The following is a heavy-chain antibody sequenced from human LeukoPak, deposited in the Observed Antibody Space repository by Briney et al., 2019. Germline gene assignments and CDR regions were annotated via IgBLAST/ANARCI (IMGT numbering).Heavy chain of an antibody. V-gene: IGHV1-2*02. CDR3: ATVRDIVVGGGPCYFDY. Sequence: GVSVKVSCKASGYTFIGYYLHWVRQAPGQGLEWMGWINPHNGDTNYAQKFQGRVTMTRDTSITTAYMELSRLKSDDTAVYYCATVRDIVVGGGPCYFDYWGQGTLVTVSS. CDR1: GYTFIGYY. CDR2: INPHNGDT. D-gene: IGHD2-15*01. J-gene: IGHJ4*02.